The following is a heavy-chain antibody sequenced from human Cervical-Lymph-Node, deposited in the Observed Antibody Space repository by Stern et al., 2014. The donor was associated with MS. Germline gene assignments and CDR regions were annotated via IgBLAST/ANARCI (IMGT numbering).Heavy chain of an antibody. Sequence: VQLVQSGAEVKKPGESLKISCKGSGYSFTSYWIGWVRQMPGKGLEWMGIIYPGESDTRYSPSFQGQVPISADKSISTAYLQWSSLKASDTAMYYCASFPYDSSGYRDDAFDIWGQGTMVTVSS. CDR1: GYSFTSYW. CDR3: ASFPYDSSGYRDDAFDI. V-gene: IGHV5-51*01. CDR2: IYPGESDT. J-gene: IGHJ3*02. D-gene: IGHD3-22*01.